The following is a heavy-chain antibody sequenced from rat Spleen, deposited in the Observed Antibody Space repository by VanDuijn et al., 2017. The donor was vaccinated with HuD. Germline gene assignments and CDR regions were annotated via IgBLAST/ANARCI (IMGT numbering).Heavy chain of an antibody. CDR3: TREDGLRWFAY. CDR2: LSYDGDST. V-gene: IGHV5-20*01. Sequence: EVQLVESGGGLVQPGRSLKLSCAASGFTFSDYYMAWVRQAPTKGLEWVASLSYDGDSTYYRGSVKGRFTISRDNAKSSLYLQMDSLRSEDTATYYCTREDGLRWFAYWGQGTLVTVSS. J-gene: IGHJ3*01. CDR1: GFTFSDYY.